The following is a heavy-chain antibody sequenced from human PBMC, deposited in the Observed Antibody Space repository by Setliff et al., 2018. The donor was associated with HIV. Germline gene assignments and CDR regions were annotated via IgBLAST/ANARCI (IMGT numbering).Heavy chain of an antibody. CDR2: IKQDGSET. CDR1: PFICSHYW. J-gene: IGHJ4*02. CDR3: ASARTFYAESALDY. Sequence: PGGSLRLSCAVSPFICSHYWMTWVRQAPGKGLEWVANIKQDGSETYYVDSVKGRFTISRDNGKNLLYLQMNTLRAEDTAVYYCASARTFYAESALDYWGQGTLVTVS. D-gene: IGHD4-17*01. V-gene: IGHV3-7*03.